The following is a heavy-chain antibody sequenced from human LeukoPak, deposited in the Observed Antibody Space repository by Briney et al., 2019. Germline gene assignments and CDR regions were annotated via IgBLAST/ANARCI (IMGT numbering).Heavy chain of an antibody. Sequence: PGGSLRLSCAASGFTISPYWMSWVRQAPGKGLEWVANIKQGGSEKYYVDSVKGRFAISRDNAKNSVYLQMNGLRAEDTAVYYCARENTAVPGGDCWGQGALVTVSS. CDR1: GFTISPYW. D-gene: IGHD5-18*01. CDR3: ARENTAVPGGDC. CDR2: IKQGGSEK. J-gene: IGHJ4*02. V-gene: IGHV3-7*01.